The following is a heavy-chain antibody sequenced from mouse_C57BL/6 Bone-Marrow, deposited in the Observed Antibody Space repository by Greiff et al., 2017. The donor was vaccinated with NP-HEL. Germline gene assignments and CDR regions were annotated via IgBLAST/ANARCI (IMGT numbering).Heavy chain of an antibody. V-gene: IGHV1-81*01. CDR3: ARRYGSSSDD. J-gene: IGHJ2*01. CDR1: GYTFTSYG. Sequence: VQLQQSGAELARPGASVKLSCKASGYTFTSYGISWVKQRTGQGLEWIGEIYPRSGSTYYNEKFKGKATLTADKSSSTAYMELRSLTSEASAVYFCARRYGSSSDDWGHGTTLTFSS. D-gene: IGHD1-1*01. CDR2: IYPRSGST.